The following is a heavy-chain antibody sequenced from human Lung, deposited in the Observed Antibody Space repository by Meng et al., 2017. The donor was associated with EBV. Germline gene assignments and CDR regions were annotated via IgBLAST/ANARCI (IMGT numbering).Heavy chain of an antibody. CDR2: INTGNGET. CDR3: AREGLVGDLRYFDL. Sequence: QLVQSGTEVKKPGATVEVACKASGYTFTSYAMNWVRQAPGQRLEWMGWINTGNGETKYSQKFQGRVTLTRDTSASTAYMELSRLRSDDTAVYYCAREGLVGDLRYFDLWGRGTLVTVSS. V-gene: IGHV1-3*04. CDR1: GYTFTSYA. J-gene: IGHJ2*01. D-gene: IGHD3-16*01.